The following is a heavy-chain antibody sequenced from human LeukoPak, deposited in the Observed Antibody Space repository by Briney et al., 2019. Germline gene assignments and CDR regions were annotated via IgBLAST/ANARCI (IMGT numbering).Heavy chain of an antibody. D-gene: IGHD6-13*01. CDR2: INHSGST. CDR1: GGSFSGYY. J-gene: IGHJ6*02. Sequence: SETLSLTCAVYGGSFSGYYWSWIRQPPGKGLEWIGEINHSGSTNYNPSLKSRVTISVDTSKNQFSLKLSSVTAADTAVYYCARGKQQLAYNVYYYYYGVDVWGQGTTVTVSS. CDR3: ARGKQQLAYNVYYYYYGVDV. V-gene: IGHV4-34*01.